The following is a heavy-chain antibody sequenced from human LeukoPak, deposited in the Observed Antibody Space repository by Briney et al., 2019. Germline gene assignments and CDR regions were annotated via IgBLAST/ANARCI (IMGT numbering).Heavy chain of an antibody. CDR2: IKQDGSEK. V-gene: IGHV3-7*05. CDR1: GFTFSSYW. Sequence: GGSLRLSCAASGFTFSSYWMSWVRQAPGKGLEWVANIKQDGSEKYYVDSVKGRFTISRDNAKNSLYLQMNSLRAEDTAVYYCARVDTDYDSGGYYWGDYYYGMDVWGQGTTVTVSS. D-gene: IGHD3-22*01. J-gene: IGHJ6*02. CDR3: ARVDTDYDSGGYYWGDYYYGMDV.